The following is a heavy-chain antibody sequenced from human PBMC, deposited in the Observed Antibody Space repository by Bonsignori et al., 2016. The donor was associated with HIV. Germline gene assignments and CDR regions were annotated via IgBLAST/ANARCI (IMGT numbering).Heavy chain of an antibody. Sequence: QVQLQESGPRLVKPSQTLSLTCSVSGGSISSGSYYWSWIRKTAGEGTGVGLGVSMKLGSTNYNPSLKSRVTISLGHGPKNQFSLKLTSVTAADTAIYYCARYRSLGAVWFDPGARESWSPSPQ. V-gene: IGHV4-61*02. D-gene: IGHD3-16*01. CDR2: SMKLGST. CDR3: ARYRSLGAVWFDP. J-gene: IGHJ5*02. CDR1: GGSISSGSYY.